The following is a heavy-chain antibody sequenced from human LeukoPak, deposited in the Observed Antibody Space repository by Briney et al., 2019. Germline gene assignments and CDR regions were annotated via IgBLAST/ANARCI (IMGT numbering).Heavy chain of an antibody. Sequence: PGKGLEWVSVISSGGNTYYADSVKGRFTISRDNSKNTLYLQMNSLRAEDTAVYYCARLDYWGQGTLVTVSS. V-gene: IGHV3-53*01. J-gene: IGHJ4*02. CDR3: ARLDY. CDR2: ISSGGNT.